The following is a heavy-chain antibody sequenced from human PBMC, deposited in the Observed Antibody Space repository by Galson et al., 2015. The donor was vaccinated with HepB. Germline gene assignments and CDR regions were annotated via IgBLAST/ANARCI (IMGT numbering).Heavy chain of an antibody. CDR2: IFSNDEK. V-gene: IGHV2-26*01. Sequence: PALVKPTQTLTLTCTVSGFSLSNARMGVSWIRQPPGKALEWLAHIFSNDEKSYSTSLKSRLTISKDTSKSQVVLTMTNMDPVDTATYYCAQLRWVAEFDYWGQGTLVTVSS. D-gene: IGHD2-15*01. J-gene: IGHJ4*02. CDR1: GFSLSNARMG. CDR3: AQLRWVAEFDY.